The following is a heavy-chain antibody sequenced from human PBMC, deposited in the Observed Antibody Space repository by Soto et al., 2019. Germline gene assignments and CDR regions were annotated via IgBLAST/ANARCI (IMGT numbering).Heavy chain of an antibody. CDR3: ARDLYCGGDCSHYDY. CDR2: INHSGST. D-gene: IGHD2-21*02. V-gene: IGHV4-34*01. CDR1: GGSFSGYY. Sequence: SETLSLTCAVYGGSFSGYYWSWIRQPPGKGLEWIGEINHSGSTNYNPSLKSRVTISVDTSKNQFSLKLSSVTAADTAVYYCARDLYCGGDCSHYDYWGQGTLVPVYS. J-gene: IGHJ4*02.